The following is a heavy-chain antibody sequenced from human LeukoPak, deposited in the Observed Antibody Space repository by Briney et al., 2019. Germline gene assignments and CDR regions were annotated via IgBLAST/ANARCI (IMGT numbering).Heavy chain of an antibody. Sequence: SVKVSCKASGGTFSSYAISWVRQAPGQGLEWMGRIIPILGIANYAQKFQGRVTITADKSTSTAYMELSSLRSEDTAVYYCARVVGWDPHYYYMDVWGKGTTVTVSS. CDR3: ARVVGWDPHYYYMDV. V-gene: IGHV1-69*04. CDR2: IIPILGIA. J-gene: IGHJ6*03. CDR1: GGTFSSYA. D-gene: IGHD1-26*01.